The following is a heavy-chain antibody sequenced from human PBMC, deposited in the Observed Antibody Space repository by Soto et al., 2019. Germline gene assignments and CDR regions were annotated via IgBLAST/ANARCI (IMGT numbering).Heavy chain of an antibody. CDR1: GFTFSSYA. J-gene: IGHJ6*02. Sequence: EVQLLESGGGLVQPGGSLRLSCAASGFTFSSYAMSWVRLAPGKGLEWVSAISGSGGSTYYADSVKGRFTISRDNSKNTLYLQMNSLRAEDTAVYYCATPSRATWTLSYYYYYYGMDVWGQGTTVTVSS. CDR3: ATPSRATWTLSYYYYYYGMDV. D-gene: IGHD1-26*01. V-gene: IGHV3-23*01. CDR2: ISGSGGST.